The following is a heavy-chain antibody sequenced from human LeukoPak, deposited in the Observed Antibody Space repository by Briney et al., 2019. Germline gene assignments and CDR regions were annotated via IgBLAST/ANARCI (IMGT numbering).Heavy chain of an antibody. Sequence: ASVKVSCKASGYTFTRYGITWVRQAPGQGLEWMGWINPNSGGTNYAQKFQGRVTMTRDTSISTAYMELSRLRSDDTAVYYCARVRNYYYMDVWGKGTTVTVSS. CDR3: ARVRNYYYMDV. J-gene: IGHJ6*03. D-gene: IGHD3-10*01. CDR2: INPNSGGT. V-gene: IGHV1-2*02. CDR1: GYTFTRYG.